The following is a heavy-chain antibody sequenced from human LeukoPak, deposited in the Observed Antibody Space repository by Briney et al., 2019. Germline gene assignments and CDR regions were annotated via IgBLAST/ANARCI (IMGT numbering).Heavy chain of an antibody. J-gene: IGHJ4*02. Sequence: PGGSLRLSCAASGFTFSGCSMSWVRQAPGKGLEWVSSISSSSIYIYNADSVKGRFTISRDNAKNSLYLQMNSLRAEDTAVYYCAVFSEGYWGQGTLVTVSS. V-gene: IGHV3-21*01. CDR1: GFTFSGCS. D-gene: IGHD3-9*01. CDR3: AVFSEGY. CDR2: ISSSSIYI.